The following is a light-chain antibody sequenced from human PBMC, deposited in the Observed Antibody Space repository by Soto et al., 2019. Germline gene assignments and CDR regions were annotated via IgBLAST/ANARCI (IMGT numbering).Light chain of an antibody. J-gene: IGLJ1*01. CDR1: SFDVGGYNY. CDR3: SAYAGSPYLYV. V-gene: IGLV2-8*01. CDR2: EVS. Sequence: QSALTQPPSASGSPGQSVTISCTGTSFDVGGYNYVSWYQQHPGKAPQVLMYEVSKRPSGVPDRFSGSKSGNTASLTVSGLQAEDVADYYCSAYAGSPYLYVFGSGTKLTVL.